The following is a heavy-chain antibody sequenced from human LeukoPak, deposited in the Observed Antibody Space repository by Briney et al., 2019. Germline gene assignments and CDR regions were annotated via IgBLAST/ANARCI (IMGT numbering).Heavy chain of an antibody. Sequence: QSGGSLRLSCSASGFSFSTYAMHWVRQAPGKGLEYVSAVGSNGGNTYYTDSVKGRFTISRDNYKNTLYLQMNSLRAEDTVVYYCAKDRARGMVRGIPTHFDYWGRGTLVTVSS. CDR3: AKDRARGMVRGIPTHFDY. CDR1: GFSFSTYA. D-gene: IGHD3-10*01. V-gene: IGHV3-64*04. J-gene: IGHJ4*02. CDR2: VGSNGGNT.